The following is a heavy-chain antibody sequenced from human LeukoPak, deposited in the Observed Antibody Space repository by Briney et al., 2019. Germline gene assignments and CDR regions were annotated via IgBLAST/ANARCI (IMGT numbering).Heavy chain of an antibody. V-gene: IGHV3-21*01. CDR2: TSSSSAYT. CDR3: VRDLGGRSGH. Sequence: PGGSLRLSCAASGFTFSSFSMIWVRQAPGKGLEWVSSTSSSSAYTFYAESGKGRFTISRDNAKNSLFLQMNSLRAEDTAVYYCVRDLGGRSGHWGQGTLVTVSS. CDR1: GFTFSSFS. J-gene: IGHJ4*02. D-gene: IGHD1-26*01.